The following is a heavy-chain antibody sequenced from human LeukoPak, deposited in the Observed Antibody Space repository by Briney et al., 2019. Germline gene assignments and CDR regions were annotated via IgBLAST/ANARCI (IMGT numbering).Heavy chain of an antibody. V-gene: IGHV3-23*01. CDR1: GFTFSNYA. J-gene: IGHJ3*02. D-gene: IGHD6-13*01. CDR3: AKRIAPNAYDI. CDR2: ISGSGGST. Sequence: GGSLRLSCAASGFTFSNYAMTWVRQAPGKGLEWVSAISGSGGSTYYADSVKGRFAVSRDNSKNMLYLQMNNLRAEDTAVYYCAKRIAPNAYDIWGQGTMVTVSS.